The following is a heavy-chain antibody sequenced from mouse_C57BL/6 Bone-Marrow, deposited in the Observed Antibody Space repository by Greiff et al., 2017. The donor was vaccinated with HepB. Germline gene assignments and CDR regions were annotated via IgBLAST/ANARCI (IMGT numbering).Heavy chain of an antibody. CDR2: ISSGGSYT. CDR1: GFTFSSYG. J-gene: IGHJ3*01. Sequence: DVKLQESGGDLVKPGGSLKLSCAASGFTFSSYGMSWVRQTPDKRLEWVATISSGGSYTYYPDSVKGRFTISRDNAKNTLYLQMSSLKSEDTAMYYCARHGELRWFAYWGQGTLVTVSA. D-gene: IGHD1-1*01. V-gene: IGHV5-6*02. CDR3: ARHGELRWFAY.